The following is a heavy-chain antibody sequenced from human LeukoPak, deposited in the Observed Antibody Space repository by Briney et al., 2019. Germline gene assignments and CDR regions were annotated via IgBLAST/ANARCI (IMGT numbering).Heavy chain of an antibody. CDR1: GFTFRNYW. J-gene: IGHJ4*02. Sequence: GGSLRLSCAASGFTFRNYWMSWVRQAPGKGLEWVANIRQDDSEKYYVDSVKGRFTISRDNAKNSLYLQMSSLRAEDTAVYYCARSLGRYYFDYWGQGTLVTVSS. D-gene: IGHD4-17*01. V-gene: IGHV3-7*01. CDR3: ARSLGRYYFDY. CDR2: IRQDDSEK.